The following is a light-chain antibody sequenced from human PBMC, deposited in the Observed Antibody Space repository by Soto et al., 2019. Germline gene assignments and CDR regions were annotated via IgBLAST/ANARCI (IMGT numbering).Light chain of an antibody. Sequence: EIVLTQSPGTLSLSPGERATLSCRASQSVSSSYLAWYQQKPGQAPRLLIYGASSRATGIPDRFSGSGSGTDFTLTISRLEPEDFAVYYCQQYGSSPTFCGGTKVESK. V-gene: IGKV3-20*01. CDR2: GAS. CDR1: QSVSSSY. CDR3: QQYGSSPT. J-gene: IGKJ4*01.